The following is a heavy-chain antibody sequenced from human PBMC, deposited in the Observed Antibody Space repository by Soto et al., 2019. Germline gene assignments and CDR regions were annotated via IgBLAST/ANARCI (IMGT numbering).Heavy chain of an antibody. CDR2: INAGNGNT. J-gene: IGHJ3*02. CDR1: GYTFTSYA. Sequence: SSVKVSCKASGYTFTSYAMHWVRQAPGQRLEWMGWINAGNGNTKYSQKFQGRGTITRDTSASTAYMELSSLRSEDTAVYYCARATVCCSDARPAPDAFDIWGQGTMVT. CDR3: ARATVCCSDARPAPDAFDI. V-gene: IGHV1-3*01. D-gene: IGHD3-16*01.